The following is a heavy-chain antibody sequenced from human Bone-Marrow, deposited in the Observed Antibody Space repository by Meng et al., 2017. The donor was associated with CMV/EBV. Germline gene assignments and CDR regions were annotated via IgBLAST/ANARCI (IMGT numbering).Heavy chain of an antibody. CDR3: ATDQSRVRYSSSTYYYYGMDV. V-gene: IGHV1-24*01. Sequence: ASVKVSCKVSGYTLTELSMHWVRQAPGKGLEWMGGFDPEGGETIYAQKFQGRVTMTEDTSTDTAYMELSSLRSEDTAVYYCATDQSRVRYSSSTYYYYGMDVLGQGTTVTVS. CDR2: FDPEGGET. D-gene: IGHD6-6*01. J-gene: IGHJ6*02. CDR1: GYTLTELS.